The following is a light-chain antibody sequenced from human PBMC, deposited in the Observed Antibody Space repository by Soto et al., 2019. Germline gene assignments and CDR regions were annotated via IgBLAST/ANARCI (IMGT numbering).Light chain of an antibody. V-gene: IGKV2-28*01. CDR3: IQTLQTPLT. CDR2: LAS. CDR1: QSLLHINGYXX. J-gene: IGKJ4*01. Sequence: DLVVAQSALSVPVTPGGPTSISCISSQSLLHINGYXXXYXXXQXXXXSXQLXXYLASNRASGVPDRFSGSGSGTDFTLKISRVEAEDFGVYYCIQTLQTPLTFGGGTKVDIK.